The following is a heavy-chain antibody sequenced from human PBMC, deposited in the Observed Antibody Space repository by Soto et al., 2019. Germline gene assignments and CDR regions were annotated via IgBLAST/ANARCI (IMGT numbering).Heavy chain of an antibody. Sequence: GASVKVSCKASGYTFTSYGISWVRQAPGQGLEWMGWVSGHNDNTNYAQSLQGRVTMTADTSTSTAYMELRSLRSDDTAVYYCARDWYCTSTTCINCFDPWGQGTQVTVSS. CDR1: GYTFTSYG. V-gene: IGHV1-18*01. D-gene: IGHD2-2*01. J-gene: IGHJ5*02. CDR2: VSGHNDNT. CDR3: ARDWYCTSTTCINCFDP.